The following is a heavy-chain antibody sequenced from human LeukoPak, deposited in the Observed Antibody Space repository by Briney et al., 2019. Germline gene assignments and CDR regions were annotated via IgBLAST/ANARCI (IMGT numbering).Heavy chain of an antibody. Sequence: SETLSLTCTVSGGSISSDSWNWIRQPAGKGLEWIGRIYASGSTNYNPSLKSRVTMSIDTSKNQFSLKLTSVTAADTAVYYCARGTYFSDTYYFDYWGQGTLVTVSS. CDR2: IYASGST. J-gene: IGHJ4*02. CDR3: ARGTYFSDTYYFDY. V-gene: IGHV4-4*07. CDR1: GGSISSDS. D-gene: IGHD3-22*01.